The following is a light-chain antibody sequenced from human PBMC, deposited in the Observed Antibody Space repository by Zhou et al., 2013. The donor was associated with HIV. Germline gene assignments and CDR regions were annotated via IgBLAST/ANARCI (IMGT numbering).Light chain of an antibody. J-gene: IGKJ1*01. Sequence: EIVLTQSPGTLSLSPGERATLSCRASQRVSSSYLAWYQQRPGQAPRLLIYATSSRATGIPDRFSGSGSGTDFTLTISRLEPEDFAVYYCQQYGSSPWTFGQGPRWKSN. V-gene: IGKV3-20*01. CDR2: ATS. CDR1: QRVSSSY. CDR3: QQYGSSPWT.